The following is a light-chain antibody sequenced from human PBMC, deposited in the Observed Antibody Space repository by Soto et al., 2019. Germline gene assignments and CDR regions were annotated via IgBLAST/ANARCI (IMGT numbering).Light chain of an antibody. CDR3: SSYAGSNIPYV. Sequence: QSVLTQPPSASGSPGQSVTISCTGTSSDVGGYNYVSWYQQHPGKAPKLMIYEVSKRPSGVPDRFSGFKSGNTASLTVSGLQAEDEADYYCSSYAGSNIPYVFGTGTKVTVL. CDR1: SSDVGGYNY. V-gene: IGLV2-8*01. J-gene: IGLJ1*01. CDR2: EVS.